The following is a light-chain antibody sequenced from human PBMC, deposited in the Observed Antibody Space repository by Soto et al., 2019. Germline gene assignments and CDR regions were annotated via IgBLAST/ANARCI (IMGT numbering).Light chain of an antibody. Sequence: LTQSPGTATLSPGARATLSCRGRPSVVSDSLAWYQHKRGQAPRLLIYGASTRATGIPDRFSGSGSGTDFTLTISRLEPEDFAVFYCQQYGSSPQTFGQGTKVDIK. V-gene: IGKV3-20*01. J-gene: IGKJ1*01. CDR3: QQYGSSPQT. CDR1: PSVVSDS. CDR2: GAS.